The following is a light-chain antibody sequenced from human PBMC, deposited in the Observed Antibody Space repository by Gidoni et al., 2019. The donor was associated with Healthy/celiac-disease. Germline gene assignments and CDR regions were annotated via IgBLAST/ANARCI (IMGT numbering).Light chain of an antibody. CDR2: GAS. CDR1: QSVSTSY. J-gene: IGKJ4*01. V-gene: IGKV3-20*01. CDR3: QQYGSSPPLT. Sequence: EIVLTQSPGTLSLSPGETATLSCRASQSVSTSYLAWYQQKPGQAPRLLSCGASSRATGIPDRFSGSGSGTDFTLTISRLEPEDFAVYYCQQYGSSPPLTFGGGTKVEIK.